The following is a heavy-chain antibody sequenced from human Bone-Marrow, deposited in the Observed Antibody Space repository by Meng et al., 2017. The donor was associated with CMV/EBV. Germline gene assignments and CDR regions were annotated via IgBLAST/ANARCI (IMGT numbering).Heavy chain of an antibody. V-gene: IGHV3-30*04. D-gene: IGHD3-3*01. J-gene: IGHJ4*02. CDR3: AKGEDFWSAYFIFDY. CDR1: GFTFGSFA. Sequence: GGSLRLSCAASGFTFGSFAMHWVRQAPGKGLEWVAVISYDVTNKYFANSVKGRFTISRDNSNSTLYLQMNSLRAEDTAVYYCAKGEDFWSAYFIFDYWGQGTLVTVSS. CDR2: ISYDVTNK.